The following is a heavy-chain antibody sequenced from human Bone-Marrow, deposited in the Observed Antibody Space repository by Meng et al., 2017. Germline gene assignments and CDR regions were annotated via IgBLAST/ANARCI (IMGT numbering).Heavy chain of an antibody. CDR1: CFTFRRYG. Sequence: QGLRGQGGGAVVRPGGALRLLCSAVCFTFRRYGIRWVRQAPGKGQGWVGIIWNYGSNKYYEDSVQGRFTISREDSKNTLYLQLNSLIGEDTAVDYCTRDFDSGYGLWGQGTLVTVSS. CDR3: TRDFDSGYGL. CDR2: IWNYGSNK. D-gene: IGHD5-12*01. V-gene: IGHV3-33*01. J-gene: IGHJ4*02.